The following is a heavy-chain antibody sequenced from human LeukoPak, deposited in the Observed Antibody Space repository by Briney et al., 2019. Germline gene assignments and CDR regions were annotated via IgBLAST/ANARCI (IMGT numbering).Heavy chain of an antibody. CDR2: ISYDGSNK. V-gene: IGHV3-30-3*01. D-gene: IGHD3/OR15-3a*01. CDR3: ARDRGGGLEMYYFDY. Sequence: GGSLRLSCAAPGFTFSSYAMHWVRQAPGKGLEWVAVISYDGSNKYYADSVKGRFTISRDNSKNTLYLQMNSLRAGDTAVYYCARDRGGGLEMYYFDYWGQGTLVTVSS. CDR1: GFTFSSYA. J-gene: IGHJ4*02.